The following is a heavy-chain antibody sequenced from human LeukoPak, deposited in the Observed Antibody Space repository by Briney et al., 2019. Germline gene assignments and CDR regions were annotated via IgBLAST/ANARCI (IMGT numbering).Heavy chain of an antibody. CDR1: GGSISSYY. Sequence: NPSETLSLTCTVSGGSISSYYWSWIRQPPGKGLEWIGYIHYSGSTNYNPSLKSRVTISVDTSKNQVSLKPRTVNAADTAVYYCARIGSRDGYNPALDYWGQGTLVTVSS. J-gene: IGHJ4*02. CDR2: IHYSGST. V-gene: IGHV4-59*01. D-gene: IGHD5-24*01. CDR3: ARIGSRDGYNPALDY.